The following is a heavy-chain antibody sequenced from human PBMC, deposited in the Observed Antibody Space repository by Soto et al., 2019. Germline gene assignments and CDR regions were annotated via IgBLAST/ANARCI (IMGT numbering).Heavy chain of an antibody. CDR3: ARETYYYDSSGKDFDY. D-gene: IGHD3-22*01. V-gene: IGHV4-30-4*01. CDR1: GGSISSGDYY. Sequence: PSETLSLTCTVSGGSISSGDYYWSWIRQPPGKGLEWIGYIYYSGSTYYNPSLKSRVTISVDTSKNQFSLKLSSVTAADTAVYYCARETYYYDSSGKDFDYWGQGTLVTVSS. J-gene: IGHJ4*02. CDR2: IYYSGST.